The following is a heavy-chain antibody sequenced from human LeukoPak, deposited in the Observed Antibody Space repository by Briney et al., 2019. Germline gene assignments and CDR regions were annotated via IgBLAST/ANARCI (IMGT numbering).Heavy chain of an antibody. V-gene: IGHV3-30*04. D-gene: IGHD3-22*01. CDR1: GFTFSSYA. Sequence: GGSLRLSCAASGFTFSSYAMHWVRQAPGKGLEWVAVISYDGSNKYYADSVKGRFTISRDNSKNTLYLQMNSLRAEDTAVYYCARGLRGTYDSSGYSFFDYWGQGTLVTVSS. CDR3: ARGLRGTYDSSGYSFFDY. J-gene: IGHJ4*02. CDR2: ISYDGSNK.